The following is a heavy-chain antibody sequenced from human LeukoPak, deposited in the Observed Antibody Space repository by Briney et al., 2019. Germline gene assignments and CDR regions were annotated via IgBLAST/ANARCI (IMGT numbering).Heavy chain of an antibody. CDR3: ARVSGGVFED. J-gene: IGHJ4*02. V-gene: IGHV6-1*01. D-gene: IGHD2-8*01. Sequence: SQTLSLTCGISGDSVSSNRVTWNWIRQSPSRGLECLGRTYYRSKWSDDYSVSVKSRITINADTSKNQFSLHLNSVTPKDTAVYYCARVSGGVFEDWGQGTLVTVSS. CDR2: TYYRSKWSD. CDR1: GDSVSSNRVT.